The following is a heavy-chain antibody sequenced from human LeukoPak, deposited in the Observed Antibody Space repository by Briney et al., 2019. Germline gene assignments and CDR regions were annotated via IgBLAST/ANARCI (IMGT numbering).Heavy chain of an antibody. CDR1: GYSISSGYY. Sequence: PSETLSLTCTVSGYSISSGYYWGWIRQPPGKGLEWIGSIYHSGSTYYNPSLKSRVTISVGTSKNQFSLKLSSVTAADTAVYYCARVTVRAARPGGWFDPWGQGTLVTVSS. CDR2: IYHSGST. D-gene: IGHD6-6*01. V-gene: IGHV4-38-2*02. CDR3: ARVTVRAARPGGWFDP. J-gene: IGHJ5*02.